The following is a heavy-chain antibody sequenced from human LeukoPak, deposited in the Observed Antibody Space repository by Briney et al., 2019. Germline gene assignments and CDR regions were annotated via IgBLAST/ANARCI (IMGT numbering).Heavy chain of an antibody. CDR2: IGSSNRYI. Sequence: GGSLRLSCAASGFTFSTYSMNWVRQAPGKGLEWVSSIGSSNRYIYYADSVKGRFTISRDNAKNSLYLQMNSLRAEDTAVYYCARDRLVSSPLSTGYWGQGALVTVSS. V-gene: IGHV3-21*01. D-gene: IGHD6-13*01. CDR3: ARDRLVSSPLSTGY. J-gene: IGHJ4*02. CDR1: GFTFSTYS.